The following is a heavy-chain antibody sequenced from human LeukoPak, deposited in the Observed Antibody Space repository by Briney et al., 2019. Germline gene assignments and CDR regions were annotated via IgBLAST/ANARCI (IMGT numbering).Heavy chain of an antibody. CDR2: IYYTGTN. Sequence: SETPSLTRTLPGGSLSSSSYYWGWISQPPGKGLEWLGSIYYTGTNSSNPSLKSRVTISVDTSKNQFSLKLSSVTAADTAVYYCASTKTIAARAFDIWGQGTMVTVSS. CDR1: GGSLSSSSYY. D-gene: IGHD6-6*01. J-gene: IGHJ3*02. CDR3: ASTKTIAARAFDI. V-gene: IGHV4-39*01.